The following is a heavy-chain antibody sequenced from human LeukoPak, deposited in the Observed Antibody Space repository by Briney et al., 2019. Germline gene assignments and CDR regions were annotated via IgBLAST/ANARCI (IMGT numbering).Heavy chain of an antibody. CDR3: ARESIAVAGAPFDF. CDR2: ISSGSTI. V-gene: IGHV3-48*03. D-gene: IGHD6-19*01. Sequence: GGSLRLSCAASGFTFSSYEMNWVRQAPGKGLEWVSYISSGSTIYDADSVKGRFTISRDNAKNSLYLQMNSLRAEDTAVYYCARESIAVAGAPFDFWGQGTLVTVSS. CDR1: GFTFSSYE. J-gene: IGHJ4*02.